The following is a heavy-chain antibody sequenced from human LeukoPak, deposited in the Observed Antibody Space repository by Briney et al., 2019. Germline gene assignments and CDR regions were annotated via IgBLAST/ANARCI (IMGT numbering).Heavy chain of an antibody. V-gene: IGHV3-53*01. D-gene: IGHD2-15*01. J-gene: IGHJ4*02. CDR2: IYSGGST. CDR1: GFTVSSNY. Sequence: GGSLRLSCAASGFTVSSNYMSWVRQAPGKGLEWVSVIYSGGSTYYADSVKGRFTISRDNAKNSLFLQMNSLRAEDTAVYYCARDNGWSADFWGQGTLVTVSS. CDR3: ARDNGWSADF.